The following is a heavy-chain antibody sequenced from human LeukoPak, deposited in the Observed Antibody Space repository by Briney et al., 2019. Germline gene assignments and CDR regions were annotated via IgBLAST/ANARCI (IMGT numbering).Heavy chain of an antibody. CDR3: ASRTESPTLGVLHDY. J-gene: IGHJ4*02. V-gene: IGHV3-30*14. CDR2: ISYDGSNK. D-gene: IGHD4-23*01. CDR1: GFTFSSYA. Sequence: GGSLRLSCAASGFTFSSYAMSWVRQAPGKGLEWVAVISYDGSNKYYANSVKGRFTISRDNSKNTLYLQMNSLRAEDTAVYYCASRTESPTLGVLHDYWGQGTLVTVSS.